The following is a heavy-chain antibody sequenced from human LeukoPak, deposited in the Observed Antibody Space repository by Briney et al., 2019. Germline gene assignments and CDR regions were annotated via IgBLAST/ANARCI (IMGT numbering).Heavy chain of an antibody. J-gene: IGHJ3*02. Sequence: PSETLSLTCTVSGGSISSSSYYWGWIRQPPGKGLEWIGSIYYSGSTYYNPSLKSRVTISVDTSKNQFSLKLSSVTAADTAVYYCARDPHTYYYDSSGSGLNEAFDIWGQGTMVTVSS. CDR1: GGSISSSSYY. D-gene: IGHD3-22*01. CDR2: IYYSGST. CDR3: ARDPHTYYYDSSGSGLNEAFDI. V-gene: IGHV4-39*07.